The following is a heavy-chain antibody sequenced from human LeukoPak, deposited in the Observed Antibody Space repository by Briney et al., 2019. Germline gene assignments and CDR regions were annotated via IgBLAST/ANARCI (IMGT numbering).Heavy chain of an antibody. CDR2: LWYDGSNK. CDR3: ARDTGGNTAVDY. J-gene: IGHJ4*02. CDR1: GFTFSSYG. Sequence: GGSLRLSCAASGFTFSSYGMHWVRQAPGEGLEWVASLWYDGSNKYYADSVKGRFTISRDNSKNTLYLQMNSLRAEDTAVYCCARDTGGNTAVDYWGQGTLVTVSS. V-gene: IGHV3-33*01. D-gene: IGHD2-8*02.